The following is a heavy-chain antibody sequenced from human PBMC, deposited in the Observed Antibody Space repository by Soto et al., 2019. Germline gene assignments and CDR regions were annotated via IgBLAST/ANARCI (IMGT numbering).Heavy chain of an antibody. J-gene: IGHJ5*02. D-gene: IGHD3-16*01. Sequence: QITLKESGPTLVKPTQTLTLTCTFSGFSLTTRGVGVGWIRQPPGKALECLALIYWDDDKRYSPSLQSRLSIXKXTXXNQVLLTMTNVDPVDTATYYCAHIPNYYQYDWFDPWGQGTLVSVSS. CDR1: GFSLTTRGVG. V-gene: IGHV2-5*02. CDR3: AHIPNYYQYDWFDP. CDR2: IYWDDDK.